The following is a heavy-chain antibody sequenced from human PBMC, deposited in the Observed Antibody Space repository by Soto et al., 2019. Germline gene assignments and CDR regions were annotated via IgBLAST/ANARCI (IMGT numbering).Heavy chain of an antibody. Sequence: GGSLRLSFAASGFAFSNYGMHWVRQAPGEGLEWVAVMSLDGSNRYYADSVKGRFTISRENSKSALYPTMNSMRAQDTAVYYCEKDRGTMTTAFEYWGQGALVT. CDR2: MSLDGSNR. CDR3: EKDRGTMTTAFEY. V-gene: IGHV3-30*18. J-gene: IGHJ4*02. D-gene: IGHD4-4*01. CDR1: GFAFSNYG.